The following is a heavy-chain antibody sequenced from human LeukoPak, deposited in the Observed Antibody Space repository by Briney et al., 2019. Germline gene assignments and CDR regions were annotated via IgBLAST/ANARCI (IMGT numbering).Heavy chain of an antibody. CDR3: ARDYRRYYYDSIGPTEADY. CDR1: GFTFSSYW. J-gene: IGHJ4*02. CDR2: IKQDGSEK. V-gene: IGHV3-7*03. Sequence: GGSLRLSCAASGFTFSSYWMSWVRQAPGKGLEWVANIKQDGSEKYYVDSVKGRFTISRDNAKNPLYLQMNSLRAEDTAVYYCARDYRRYYYDSIGPTEADYWGQGTLVTVSS. D-gene: IGHD3-22*01.